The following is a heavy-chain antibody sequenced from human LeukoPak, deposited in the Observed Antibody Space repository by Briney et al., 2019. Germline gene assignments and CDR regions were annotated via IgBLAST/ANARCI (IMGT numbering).Heavy chain of an antibody. CDR2: ISSNGGST. D-gene: IGHD3-9*01. CDR1: GFTFSSYA. J-gene: IGHJ6*02. CDR3: VKWGSGYFDWFSHGMDV. Sequence: PGGSLRLSCSASGFTFSSYAMHWVRQAPGKGLEYVSAISSNGGSTYYADSVKGRFTISRDNSKNTLYLQMSSLRAEDTAVYYCVKWGSGYFDWFSHGMDVWGQGTTVTVSS. V-gene: IGHV3-64D*06.